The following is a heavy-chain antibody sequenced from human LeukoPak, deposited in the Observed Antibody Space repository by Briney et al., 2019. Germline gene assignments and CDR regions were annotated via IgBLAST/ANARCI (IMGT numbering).Heavy chain of an antibody. CDR2: RSIYNGNT. J-gene: IGHJ4*02. CDR1: GYDFINYG. CDR3: GRGGPFPSGSSSREYYLDY. Sequence: ASVKVSCKASGYDFINYGISWLRQVPGQGLEWMGWRSIYNGNTNYKLQGRVTMTIDTSTSTAYMEVRSLRSDDTAVYYCGRGGPFPSGSSSREYYLDYWGQGTLVIVSS. D-gene: IGHD6-6*01. V-gene: IGHV1-18*01.